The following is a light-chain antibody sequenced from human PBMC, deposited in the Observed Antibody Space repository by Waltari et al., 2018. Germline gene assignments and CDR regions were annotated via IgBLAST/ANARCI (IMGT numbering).Light chain of an antibody. CDR2: DDR. CDR3: QVWDTASDEYV. V-gene: IGLV3-21*02. CDR1: NIGSKS. J-gene: IGLJ1*01. Sequence: SYVLTQPPSVSVAPGPTARITCGGNNIGSKSGHWYQQRSGQAPLLVVYDDRDRPAGIPERVSGSNSGNTATLTINSVEAGDEADYYCQVWDTASDEYVFGPGTKVTVL.